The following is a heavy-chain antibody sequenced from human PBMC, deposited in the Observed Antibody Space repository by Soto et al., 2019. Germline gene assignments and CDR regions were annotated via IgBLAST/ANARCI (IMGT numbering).Heavy chain of an antibody. Sequence: QVQLQESGPGLVKPSETLSLTCTVSGGSISSYYWSWIRQPAGRGLEWIGRIYTSGSTNYNPALKSRVNMSVDTSNNQFSLKLSSVTGADTAVYYCARDLVVGPAAIRPAYATYYYYGMDVWGHGTTVTVSS. D-gene: IGHD2-2*02. J-gene: IGHJ6*02. CDR3: ARDLVVGPAAIRPAYATYYYYGMDV. CDR1: GGSISSYY. V-gene: IGHV4-4*07. CDR2: IYTSGST.